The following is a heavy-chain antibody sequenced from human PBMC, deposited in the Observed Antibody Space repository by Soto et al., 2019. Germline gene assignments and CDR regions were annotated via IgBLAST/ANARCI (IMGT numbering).Heavy chain of an antibody. CDR3: ARRARPDFYYMAV. V-gene: IGHV3-64*01. D-gene: IGHD6-6*01. CDR1: GFTLSGYA. CDR2: ISSNGVGT. J-gene: IGHJ6*03. Sequence: EVQLAESGGGLAQPGGSLRLSCAASGFTLSGYAMDVVRQAPGKGLEYVSGISSNGVGTYYANSVQGRFTISRDNSKNTVYLQMGSLRPEDIAVYYCARRARPDFYYMAVWGKGTTVTVSS.